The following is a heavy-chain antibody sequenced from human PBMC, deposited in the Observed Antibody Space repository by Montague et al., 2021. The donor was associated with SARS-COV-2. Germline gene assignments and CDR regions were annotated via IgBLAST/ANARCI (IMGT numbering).Heavy chain of an antibody. J-gene: IGHJ6*02. V-gene: IGHV4-59*01. CDR3: ARGCLSYFGAGGHCYGMDV. CDR2: ISDSGST. Sequence: SETLSLTCSVSGPSITSYYWNWIRLPPGKGLEWLGYISDSGSTNXRPSLKSRVTMTVYTSKNQMSLKLTSVTAADTAVYYCARGCLSYFGAGGHCYGMDVWGQGPTVTVSS. D-gene: IGHD3-10*01. CDR1: GPSITSYY.